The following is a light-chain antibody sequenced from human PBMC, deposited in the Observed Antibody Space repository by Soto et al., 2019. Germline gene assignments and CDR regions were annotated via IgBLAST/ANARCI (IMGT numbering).Light chain of an antibody. V-gene: IGKV1-5*03. J-gene: IGKJ1*01. Sequence: DIQMTQSPSTLSASVGDRVTITCRASQSISSWLAWYQQKPGKAPKLLIYKASNLESGVPSRFSGSGSGTEFTLTISSLQPDDFATYYCQQYNNYGSWTFGQGTKVEIK. CDR3: QQYNNYGSWT. CDR2: KAS. CDR1: QSISSW.